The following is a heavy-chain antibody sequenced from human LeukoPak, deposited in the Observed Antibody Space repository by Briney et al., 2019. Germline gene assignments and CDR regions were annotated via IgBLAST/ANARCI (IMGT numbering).Heavy chain of an antibody. V-gene: IGHV4-59*01. Sequence: SETLSLTCTVSGGSISSYYWSWIRQPPGKGLEWIGYVFYSGSTNSGSTNYNPSLKSRVTITVDTSKNQFSLKLRSVTAADTAVYYCVRGVTSPLDAFDIWGQGTTVTVSS. D-gene: IGHD1-26*01. CDR2: VFYSGSTNSGST. CDR3: VRGVTSPLDAFDI. CDR1: GGSISSYY. J-gene: IGHJ3*02.